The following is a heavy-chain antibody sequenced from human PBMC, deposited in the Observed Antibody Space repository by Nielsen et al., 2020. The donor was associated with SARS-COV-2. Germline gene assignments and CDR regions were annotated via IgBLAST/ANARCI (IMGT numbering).Heavy chain of an antibody. J-gene: IGHJ4*02. Sequence: ASVKVSCKASGYTFTSYDINWVRQATGQGLEWMGWMNPNSGNRGYAQKFQGRVTMTRNTSISTAYMELSSLTSEDTAVYYCARADHRYFIDSSGYYSPNYWGQGTLVTVSS. CDR3: ARADHRYFIDSSGYYSPNY. CDR1: GYTFTSYD. D-gene: IGHD3-22*01. V-gene: IGHV1-8*01. CDR2: MNPNSGNR.